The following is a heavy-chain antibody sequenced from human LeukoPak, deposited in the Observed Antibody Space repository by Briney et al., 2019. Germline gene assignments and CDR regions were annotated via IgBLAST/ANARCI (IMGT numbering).Heavy chain of an antibody. Sequence: SETLSLTCTVTGGSMSDYKWSWIRQSPGKGLEWIGYIYHSGTTNYNPSLKSRVAISIDTSKNQFSLNLSSVTPADTAVYYCARFWSAFDYWGQGALATVSS. J-gene: IGHJ4*02. V-gene: IGHV4-59*01. CDR3: ARFWSAFDY. D-gene: IGHD3-3*01. CDR2: IYHSGTT. CDR1: GGSMSDYK.